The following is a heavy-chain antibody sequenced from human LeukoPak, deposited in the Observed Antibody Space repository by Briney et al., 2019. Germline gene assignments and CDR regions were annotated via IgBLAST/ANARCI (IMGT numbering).Heavy chain of an antibody. Sequence: GGSLRLSCAASGFTFSRYAMRWVRQAPGKGLEYVSAITRDGGSTFYANSVNGRFTISRDNSKNTLYLQMGSLRTDDMAMYYRAKVVGYGSGWYYEYWGQGTLVTVSS. V-gene: IGHV3-64*01. J-gene: IGHJ4*02. D-gene: IGHD6-19*01. CDR1: GFTFSRYA. CDR2: ITRDGGST. CDR3: AKVVGYGSGWYYEY.